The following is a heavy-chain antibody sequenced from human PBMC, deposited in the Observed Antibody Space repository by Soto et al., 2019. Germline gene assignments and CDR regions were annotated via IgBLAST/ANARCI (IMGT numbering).Heavy chain of an antibody. CDR2: IYYSGST. CDR1: GGSITSGGYY. Sequence: SETLSLTCTVSGGSITSGGYYWSWIRQHPGKGLEWIGYIYYSGSTYYNPSLKSRVAISVDTSKTQVSLKLSSVTAADTAVYACARGREGFFWSGRRDNWFDPWGQGTLVTVSS. D-gene: IGHD3-3*01. CDR3: ARGREGFFWSGRRDNWFDP. J-gene: IGHJ5*02. V-gene: IGHV4-31*03.